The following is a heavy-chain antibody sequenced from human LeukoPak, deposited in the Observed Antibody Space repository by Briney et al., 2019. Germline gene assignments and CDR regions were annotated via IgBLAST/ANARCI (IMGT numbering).Heavy chain of an antibody. CDR3: AKAYCGGDCYLFDY. Sequence: GGSLRLSCAASGFTFSSYAMSWVRQAPGKGLEWVSTISGSSGSTYYADSVKGRFTISRDNSKNTLYLQMNSLRAEDTAVYYCAKAYCGGDCYLFDYWGQGTLVTVSS. D-gene: IGHD2-21*02. V-gene: IGHV3-23*01. CDR1: GFTFSSYA. CDR2: ISGSSGST. J-gene: IGHJ4*02.